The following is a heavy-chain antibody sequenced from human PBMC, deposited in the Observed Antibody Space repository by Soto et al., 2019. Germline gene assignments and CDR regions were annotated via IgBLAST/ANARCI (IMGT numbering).Heavy chain of an antibody. Sequence: LVESGGRLVQPGGSLRLSCVVSGFSVSEYYMSWVRQAPGKGLEWISIIYIGGDTFYADSVKGRFFISRDISRNTVYLQMNSLTAEDTAMYYCTRDHGATYFDFWGPATPVTVS. V-gene: IGHV3-66*01. CDR3: TRDHGATYFDF. J-gene: IGHJ4*02. CDR1: GFSVSEYY. D-gene: IGHD5-12*01. CDR2: IYIGGDT.